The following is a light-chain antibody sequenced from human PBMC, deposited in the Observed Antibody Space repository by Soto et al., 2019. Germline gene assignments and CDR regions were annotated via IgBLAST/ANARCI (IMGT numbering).Light chain of an antibody. CDR2: LGS. J-gene: IGKJ1*01. CDR1: QSLLQTNGYNY. CDR3: MQALHTPWA. Sequence: DIVMTQSPLSLPVTPGEPASISCRSSQSLLQTNGYNYLDWYLQKPGQSPQLLIYLGSNRASGVPDRCSGSGSGTDFTLKISRVEAEDVVVYYYMQALHTPWAFGQGTEVEIK. V-gene: IGKV2-28*01.